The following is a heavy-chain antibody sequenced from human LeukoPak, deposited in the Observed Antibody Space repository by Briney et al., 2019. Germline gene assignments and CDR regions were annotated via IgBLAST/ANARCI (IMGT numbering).Heavy chain of an antibody. J-gene: IGHJ4*02. Sequence: GGSLRLSCAASGFTFSSYGMSWVRQAPGEGLEWVAFIPYDGTNKYYTDSVKGRFTISRDNSKNTLYLQMNSLRPEDTAVYYCAKDLYYYGSGRYFHYWGQGTLVTVSS. CDR1: GFTFSSYG. D-gene: IGHD3-10*01. CDR3: AKDLYYYGSGRYFHY. V-gene: IGHV3-30*02. CDR2: IPYDGTNK.